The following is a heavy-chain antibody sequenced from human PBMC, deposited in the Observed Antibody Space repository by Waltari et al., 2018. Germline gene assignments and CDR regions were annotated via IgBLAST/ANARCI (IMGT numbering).Heavy chain of an antibody. CDR3: ARSPKEGY. J-gene: IGHJ4*02. CDR1: GLTVNNNY. CDR2: IFSGGNT. V-gene: IGHV3-53*01. Sequence: VQLVESGGGLIQPGGSLRVYCAASGLTVNNNYLIWVSQAPGKGLEGGSLIFSGGNTFYTDSGWGQFTSSRDSAKNTLYLQRNSLRSEDTAVYYCARSPKEGYWGQGTLVTVSS.